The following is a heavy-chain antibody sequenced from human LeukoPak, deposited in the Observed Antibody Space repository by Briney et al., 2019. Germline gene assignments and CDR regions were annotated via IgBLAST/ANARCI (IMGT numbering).Heavy chain of an antibody. CDR2: INPNSGGT. Sequence: ASVKVSCKASGYTFTGYYMHWVRQAPGQGLEWMGWINPNSGGTNYAQKFQGRVTMTRDTSISTAYMELSRLRSDDTAVYYCARTESYYDILTGYSSTPFFDYWGQGTLVTVSS. D-gene: IGHD3-9*01. CDR1: GYTFTGYY. V-gene: IGHV1-2*02. CDR3: ARTESYYDILTGYSSTPFFDY. J-gene: IGHJ4*02.